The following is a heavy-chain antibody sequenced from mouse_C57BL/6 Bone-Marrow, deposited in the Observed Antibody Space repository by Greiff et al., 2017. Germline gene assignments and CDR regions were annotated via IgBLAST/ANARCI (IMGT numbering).Heavy chain of an antibody. CDR1: GYAFSSSW. J-gene: IGHJ4*01. D-gene: IGHD2-1*01. V-gene: IGHV1-82*01. CDR3: ARSACGNYPMDY. CDR2: IYPGDGDT. Sequence: QVQLQQSGPELVKPGASVKISCKASGYAFSSSWMNWVKQRPGKGLEWIGRIYPGDGDTNYNGKFKGKATLTADKSSSTAYMQLSSLTSEDSAVYFCARSACGNYPMDYWGQGTSVTVSS.